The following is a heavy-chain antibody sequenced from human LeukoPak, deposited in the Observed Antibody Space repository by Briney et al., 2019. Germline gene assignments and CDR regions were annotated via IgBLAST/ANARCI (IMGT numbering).Heavy chain of an antibody. CDR1: GGSISSSSYY. CDR2: IYHSGST. V-gene: IGHV4-39*07. J-gene: IGHJ4*02. Sequence: KPSETLSLTCTVSGGSISSSSYYWGWIRQPPGKGLEWIGSIYHSGSTYYNPSLKSRVTISVDTSKNQFSLKLSSVTAADTAVYYCAREPGGTKNYWGQGTLVTVSS. CDR3: AREPGGTKNY. D-gene: IGHD1-1*01.